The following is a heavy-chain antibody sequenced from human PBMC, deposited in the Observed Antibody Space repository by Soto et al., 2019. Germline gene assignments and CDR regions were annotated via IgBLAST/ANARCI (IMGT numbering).Heavy chain of an antibody. Sequence: QVQLQESGPGLVKPSQTLSLTCTVSGGSISSGGYYWSWIRQHPGKGLECIGYIYYSGSTYYNPSLKSRVTISVDTSENQFSLKLSSVTAADTAVYYCARYGSESYYPTTFDYWGQGTLVTVSS. CDR1: GGSISSGGYY. J-gene: IGHJ4*02. V-gene: IGHV4-31*03. CDR2: IYYSGST. CDR3: ARYGSESYYPTTFDY. D-gene: IGHD3-10*01.